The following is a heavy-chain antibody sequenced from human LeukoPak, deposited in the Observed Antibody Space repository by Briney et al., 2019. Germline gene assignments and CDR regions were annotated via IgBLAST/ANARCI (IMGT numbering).Heavy chain of an antibody. D-gene: IGHD6-13*01. CDR1: GFTFSSYA. V-gene: IGHV3-23*01. CDR3: AKGFTTIAAASTNWFDP. J-gene: IGHJ5*02. CDR2: ISGGGGST. Sequence: GGSLRLSCAASGFTFSSYAMSWVRQAPGKGLEWVSAISGGGGSTYYADSVKGRFTISRDNSKNKLYLQMNSLRAEDTAVYYCAKGFTTIAAASTNWFDPRGQGTLVTVSS.